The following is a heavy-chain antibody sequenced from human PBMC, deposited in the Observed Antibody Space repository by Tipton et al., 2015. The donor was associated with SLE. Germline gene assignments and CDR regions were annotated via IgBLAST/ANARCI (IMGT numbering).Heavy chain of an antibody. J-gene: IGHJ4*02. CDR1: GYSISSGGYS. Sequence: TLSLTCAVSGYSISSGGYSWSWIRQPPGKGLEWIGYIYYSGSTYYNPSLKSRVTISVDTSKNQFSLKLSSVTAADTAVYYCARGQYYGSGSYFDYWGQGTLVTVCS. CDR3: ARGQYYGSGSYFDY. V-gene: IGHV4-30-2*01. D-gene: IGHD3-10*01. CDR2: IYYSGST.